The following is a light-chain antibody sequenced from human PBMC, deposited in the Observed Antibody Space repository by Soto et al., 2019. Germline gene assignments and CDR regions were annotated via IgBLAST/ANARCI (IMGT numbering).Light chain of an antibody. J-gene: IGLJ3*02. CDR1: SSDVGAYNY. CDR3: CSYAGSYTLV. Sequence: QSVLTQPRSVSGSPGQSVTISCTGTSSDVGAYNYVPWYQQHPGKVPKLMIYDVSRRPSGVPDRFSGSKSGNTASLTISGLQADDEADYYCCSYAGSYTLVFGGGTKLTVL. V-gene: IGLV2-11*01. CDR2: DVS.